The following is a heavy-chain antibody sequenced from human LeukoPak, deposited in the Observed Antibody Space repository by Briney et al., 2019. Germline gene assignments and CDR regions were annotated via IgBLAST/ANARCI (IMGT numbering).Heavy chain of an antibody. J-gene: IGHJ4*02. CDR1: GYIFTPYY. V-gene: IGHV1-2*02. Sequence: GASVKVSCKASGYIFTPYYIHWGRRAPGQGLEWMGWVDPRSGATKCTQKFQGRVTITRDTSITTVYVELNGRTSGDTTVCFCVTDNYGSIDYWGQGTLASVSS. CDR2: VDPRSGAT. CDR3: VTDNYGSIDY. D-gene: IGHD3-10*01.